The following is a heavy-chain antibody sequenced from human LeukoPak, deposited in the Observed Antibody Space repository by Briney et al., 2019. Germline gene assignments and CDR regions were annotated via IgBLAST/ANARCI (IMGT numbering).Heavy chain of an antibody. D-gene: IGHD3-22*01. V-gene: IGHV4-31*03. CDR3: SRGLDSRKLGY. CDR2: IHPSGML. J-gene: IGHJ4*02. Sequence: SETLSLTCTVSGSSFNSYDQYWNWIRHSPGNDLEWIGSIHPSGMLYNNPSLESRVTMSRETSKDQFSLNLNSVTAADTAVYFCSRGLDSRKLGYWGQGILVTVSS. CDR1: GSSFNSYDQY.